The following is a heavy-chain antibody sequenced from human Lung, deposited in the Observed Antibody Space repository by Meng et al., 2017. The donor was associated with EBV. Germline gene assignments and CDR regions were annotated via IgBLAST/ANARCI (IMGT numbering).Heavy chain of an antibody. V-gene: IGHV3-74*03. D-gene: IGHD1-14*01. J-gene: IGHJ4*02. CDR1: YFHCVIYW. CDR3: SRDLAGSDDY. Sequence: VVHVSYVCLLFSAYYFHCVIYWMHWVRQVPGDVVVWVSLMNEDRSTTTNADSVKVRFSISRDNAKNTLYLQMNSLRAEDTAVYYCSRDLAGSDDYWGQGTLVTVSS. CDR2: MNEDRSTT.